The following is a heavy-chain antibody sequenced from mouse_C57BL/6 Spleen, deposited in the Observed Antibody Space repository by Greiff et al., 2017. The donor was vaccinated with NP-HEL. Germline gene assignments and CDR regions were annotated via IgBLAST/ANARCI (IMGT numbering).Heavy chain of an antibody. Sequence: EVMLVESEGGLVQPGSSMKLSCTASGFTFSDYYMAWVRQVPEKGLEWVANINYDGSSTYYLDSLKSRFIISRDNAKNILYLQMSSLKSEDTATYYCARDRRSFWYFDVWGTGTTVTVSS. CDR1: GFTFSDYY. CDR3: ARDRRSFWYFDV. V-gene: IGHV5-16*01. J-gene: IGHJ1*03. CDR2: INYDGSST.